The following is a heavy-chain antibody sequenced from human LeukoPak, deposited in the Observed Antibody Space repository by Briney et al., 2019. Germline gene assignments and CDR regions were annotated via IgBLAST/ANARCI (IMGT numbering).Heavy chain of an antibody. CDR2: IYYSGST. D-gene: IGHD6-13*01. J-gene: IGHJ4*02. Sequence: SETLSLTCTVSGGSISSYYWSWIRQPPGKGLEWIGYIYYSGSTYYNPSLKSRVTISVDTSKNQFSLKLSSVTAADTAVYYCATHTGYSTTWYDCWGQGALVAVSS. V-gene: IGHV4-59*01. CDR3: ATHTGYSTTWYDC. CDR1: GGSISSYY.